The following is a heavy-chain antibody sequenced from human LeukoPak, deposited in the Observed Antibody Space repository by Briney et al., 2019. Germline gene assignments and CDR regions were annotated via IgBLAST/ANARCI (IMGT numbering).Heavy chain of an antibody. V-gene: IGHV4-31*03. J-gene: IGHJ4*02. CDR2: IYYSGST. CDR1: GGSISSGGYY. CDR3: ARDSGADSSGYTDY. Sequence: SETLSLTCTVSGGSISSGGYYWSWIRQYPGKGLEWIGYIYYSGSTYYNPSLKSRVTISVDTSKNQFSLKLSSVTAADTAVYYCARDSGADSSGYTDYWGQGTLVTVSS. D-gene: IGHD3-22*01.